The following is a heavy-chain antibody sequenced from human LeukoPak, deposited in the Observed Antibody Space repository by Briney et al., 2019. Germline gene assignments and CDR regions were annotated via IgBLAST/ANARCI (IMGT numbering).Heavy chain of an antibody. CDR2: ISWNSGII. Sequence: PGGSLRLSFSASGFTFDDYAMHWVRQAPGKGLEWVSGISWNSGIIGYADSVKGPFTISRDNAKNSLYLQMNSLRAEDMALYYCAKGLGSSSWFSFDYWGQGTLVTVSS. D-gene: IGHD6-13*01. CDR3: AKGLGSSSWFSFDY. CDR1: GFTFDDYA. J-gene: IGHJ4*02. V-gene: IGHV3-9*03.